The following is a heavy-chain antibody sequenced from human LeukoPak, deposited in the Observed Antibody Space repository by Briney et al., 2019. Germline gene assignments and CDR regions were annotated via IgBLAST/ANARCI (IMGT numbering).Heavy chain of an antibody. CDR1: GGTLSSYA. CDR2: IIPIFAIV. CDR3: ARADSSGYSLDENFDY. D-gene: IGHD3-22*01. J-gene: IGHJ4*02. Sequence: GSSVKVSCKASGGTLSSYALNWVRQAPGQGLEWIGRIIPIFAIVNYPQNFQGRVTITADKSTNTAYMELSSLRFEDTAFYYCARADSSGYSLDENFDYWGQGTLVTVSS. V-gene: IGHV1-69*04.